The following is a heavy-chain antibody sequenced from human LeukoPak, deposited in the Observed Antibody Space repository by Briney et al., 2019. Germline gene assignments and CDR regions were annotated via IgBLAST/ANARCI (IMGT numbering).Heavy chain of an antibody. D-gene: IGHD6-13*01. CDR2: INTNTGNP. Sequence: ASVKVSCKASGHTFTSYAIHWVRQAPGQGLEWMGWINTNTGNPTYAQGFTERFVFSLDTSVSTAYLQISSLKAEDTAVYYCARESRYYYFDYWGQGTLVTVSS. V-gene: IGHV7-4-1*02. J-gene: IGHJ4*02. CDR3: ARESRYYYFDY. CDR1: GHTFTSYA.